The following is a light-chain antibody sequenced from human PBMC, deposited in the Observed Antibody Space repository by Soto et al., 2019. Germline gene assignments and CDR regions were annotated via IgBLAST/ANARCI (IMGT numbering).Light chain of an antibody. CDR2: KAS. CDR1: QTISSW. J-gene: IGKJ1*01. CDR3: QHYNSYSEP. Sequence: IKMSQSPSTLSGSVGDRVTITCRASQTISSWLAWYQQKPGKAPRLLIYKASTLKSGVPSRFSGSGSGTEFTLTISSLQPDDFATYYCQHYNSYSEPFGQGTNAAIK. V-gene: IGKV1-5*03.